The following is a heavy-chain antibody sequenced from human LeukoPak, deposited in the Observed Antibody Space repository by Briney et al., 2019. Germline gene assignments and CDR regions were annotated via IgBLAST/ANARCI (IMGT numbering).Heavy chain of an antibody. V-gene: IGHV3-48*01. Sequence: GGSLRLSCAASGFTFSSYAMSWVRQAPGKGLEWVSYISSSSTTIYYADSVKGRFTISRDNAKNSLYLQMNSLRAEDTAVYYCARDLGGSYLGYGMDVWGQGTTVTVSS. CDR3: ARDLGGSYLGYGMDV. J-gene: IGHJ6*02. CDR2: ISSSSTTI. D-gene: IGHD1-26*01. CDR1: GFTFSSYA.